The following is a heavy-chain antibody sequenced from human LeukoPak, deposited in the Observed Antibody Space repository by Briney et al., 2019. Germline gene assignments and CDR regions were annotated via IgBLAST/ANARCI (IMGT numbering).Heavy chain of an antibody. CDR1: GGSISSNNW. V-gene: IGHV4-4*02. CDR2: IYHSGST. J-gene: IGHJ3*02. D-gene: IGHD2-15*01. CDR3: ARENCRGVTCYSMWGAFDI. Sequence: SETLSLTCAVSGGSISSNNWWGWVRQPPGKGLEWIGEIYHSGSTNYNPSLKSRINISVDKSKNKFSLNLSSVTAADTAIYYCARENCRGVTCYSMWGAFDIWGQGTMVTV.